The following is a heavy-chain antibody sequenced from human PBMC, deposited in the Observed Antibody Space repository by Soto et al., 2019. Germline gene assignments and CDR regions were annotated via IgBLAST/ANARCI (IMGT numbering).Heavy chain of an antibody. D-gene: IGHD2-2*01. CDR1: GYTFATYA. CDR3: ARGATSDWPFDF. CDR2: INAGNGDT. V-gene: IGHV1-3*01. J-gene: IGHJ4*02. Sequence: GASVKVSCKASGYTFATYAMHWVRQAPGQRLEWMGWINAGNGDTKYSQKFQGRVTITGDTSASTAYMELSSLRSEDTAVYYCARGATSDWPFDFWGQGAPVTVSS.